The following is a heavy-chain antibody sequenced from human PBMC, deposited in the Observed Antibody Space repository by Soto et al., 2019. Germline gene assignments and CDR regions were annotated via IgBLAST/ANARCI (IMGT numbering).Heavy chain of an antibody. CDR2: ISAYNGNT. Sequence: GASVKVSCKASGYTFTNYGISWVRQAPGQGLEWMGWISAYNGNTNYAQRLQGRVTMTTDTSTSTAYMELRSLRSDDTAVYYCASSIAARPFWFDPWGQGTLVTVSS. J-gene: IGHJ5*02. D-gene: IGHD6-6*01. CDR3: ASSIAARPFWFDP. V-gene: IGHV1-18*01. CDR1: GYTFTNYG.